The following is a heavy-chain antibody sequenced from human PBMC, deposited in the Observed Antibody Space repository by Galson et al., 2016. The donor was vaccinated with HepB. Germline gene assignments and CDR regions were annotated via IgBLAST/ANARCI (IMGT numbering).Heavy chain of an antibody. CDR1: GESSSGYY. Sequence: ETLSLTCAVYGESSSGYYWSWIRQPPGKGLEWIGEINHSGSTNYNPSLKSRITISLDASKNQFSLMLSSVTAADTAVYYCATYYYTINAFDIWGQGTVVTVSS. CDR2: INHSGST. CDR3: ATYYYTINAFDI. J-gene: IGHJ3*02. V-gene: IGHV4-34*01. D-gene: IGHD3-22*01.